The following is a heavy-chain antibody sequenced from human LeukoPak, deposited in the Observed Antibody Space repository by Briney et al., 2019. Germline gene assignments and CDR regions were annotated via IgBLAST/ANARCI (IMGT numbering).Heavy chain of an antibody. CDR3: ATTQEQLNAFDI. V-gene: IGHV1-2*04. CDR2: INPNSGGT. CDR1: GYTLTELS. J-gene: IGHJ3*02. Sequence: ASVKVSCKVSGYTLTELSMHWVRQAPGQGLEWMGWINPNSGGTNYAQKFQGWVTMTRDTSISTAYMELSRLRSDDTAVYYCATTQEQLNAFDIWGQGTMVTVSS. D-gene: IGHD6-13*01.